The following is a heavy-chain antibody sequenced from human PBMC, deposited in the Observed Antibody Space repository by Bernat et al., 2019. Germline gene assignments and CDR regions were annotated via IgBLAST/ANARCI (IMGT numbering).Heavy chain of an antibody. D-gene: IGHD5-12*01. CDR1: GFTFNNYW. Sequence: EVQLVESGGGLVQPGGCLRLSCAASGFTFNNYWMSWVRQAPGKGLEWVANIKEDGSEKYYVDSVKGRFTISRDNAKNSLYLQVNSLRAEDAAVYYCARVRNVDIVAMRGYFDNWGQGTLVTVSS. J-gene: IGHJ4*02. CDR2: IKEDGSEK. CDR3: ARVRNVDIVAMRGYFDN. V-gene: IGHV3-7*01.